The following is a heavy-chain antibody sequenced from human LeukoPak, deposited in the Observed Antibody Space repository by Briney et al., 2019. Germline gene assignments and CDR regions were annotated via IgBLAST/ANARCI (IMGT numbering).Heavy chain of an antibody. CDR1: GGSISNYY. J-gene: IGHJ5*02. CDR2: IFFSGSI. CDR3: AREVTADMFDP. V-gene: IGHV4-59*01. Sequence: RPGTLSLTCTVSGGSISNYYWSWIRQPPGKGLEWIGYIFFSGSIHNTHTLKSRVTTSVDTSKNKFSLKLSSVTAADTAVYYCAREVTADMFDPWGQGTLVTVSS. D-gene: IGHD2-21*02.